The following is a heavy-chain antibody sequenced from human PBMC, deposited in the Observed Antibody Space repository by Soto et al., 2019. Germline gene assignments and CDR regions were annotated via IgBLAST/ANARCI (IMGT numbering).Heavy chain of an antibody. J-gene: IGHJ3*01. D-gene: IGHD2-2*01. Sequence: QVQLVQSGTEVKKPGAAVRVSCKTSGHTFNSYGITWVRQAPGQGLEWMGWISGYKGNTNYAQKLQGRVTMTTDTSTSPAYMELRSLRSDDTAVYYCASIGPRYAGGAFDVWGQGTSVTVSS. V-gene: IGHV1-18*01. CDR3: ASIGPRYAGGAFDV. CDR2: ISGYKGNT. CDR1: GHTFNSYG.